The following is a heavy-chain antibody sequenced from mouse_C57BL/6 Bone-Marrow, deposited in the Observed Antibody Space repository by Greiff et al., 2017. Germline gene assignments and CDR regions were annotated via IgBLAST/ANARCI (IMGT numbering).Heavy chain of an antibody. CDR2: IDPSDSYT. V-gene: IGHV1-69*01. CDR1: GYTFTSYW. J-gene: IGHJ3*01. CDR3: AREDGYDVVAY. Sequence: QVQLQQPGAELVMPGASVKLSCKASGYTFTSYWMHWVKQRPGQGLEWIGEIDPSDSYTNYNQKFTGKSTLTVDKSSSTAYMQLSSLTSEDSAVYYCAREDGYDVVAYWGQGTRVTVSA. D-gene: IGHD2-2*01.